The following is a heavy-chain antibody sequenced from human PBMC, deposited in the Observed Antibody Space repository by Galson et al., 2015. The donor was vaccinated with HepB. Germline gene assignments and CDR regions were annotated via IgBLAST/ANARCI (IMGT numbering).Heavy chain of an antibody. CDR3: AREYSNTYYFDY. Sequence: SVKVSCKASGHTFTGYFMHWVRQAPGEGLEWMGWINTNSGGTNYAQKFQGRVTMARDTSISTAYMELSRLNSDDTAVYYCAREYSNTYYFDYWGQGTLVTVSS. J-gene: IGHJ4*02. D-gene: IGHD4-11*01. V-gene: IGHV1-2*02. CDR1: GHTFTGYF. CDR2: INTNSGGT.